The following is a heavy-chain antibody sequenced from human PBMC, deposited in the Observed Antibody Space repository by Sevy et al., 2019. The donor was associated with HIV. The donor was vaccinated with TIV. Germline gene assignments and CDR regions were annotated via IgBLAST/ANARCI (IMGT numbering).Heavy chain of an antibody. J-gene: IGHJ4*02. V-gene: IGHV4-59*08. CDR3: AGENAWGRGYS. D-gene: IGHD1-26*01. CDR2: IYYNGHI. Sequence: SETLSLTCTVSGGSITSLYWNWIRQPPGKGLEWIANIYYNGHINYNPSLKSRVTLSLATSKHQFSLRLSSVTAADTAMYYCAGENAWGRGYSWGQGTLVTVSS. CDR1: GGSITSLY.